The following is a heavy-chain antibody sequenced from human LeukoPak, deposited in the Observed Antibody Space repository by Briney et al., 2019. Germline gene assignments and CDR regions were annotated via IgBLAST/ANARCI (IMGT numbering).Heavy chain of an antibody. CDR3: ARAGYDSSGYPYGMDV. CDR1: GGSISSYY. D-gene: IGHD3-22*01. CDR2: IYYSGST. Sequence: KPSETLSLTCTVSGGSISSYYWSWIRQPPGKGLEWIGNIYYSGSTNYNASLKSRVTISVDTSKNQFSLKLSSVTAADTAVYYCARAGYDSSGYPYGMDVWGQGTTVTVSS. J-gene: IGHJ6*02. V-gene: IGHV4-59*01.